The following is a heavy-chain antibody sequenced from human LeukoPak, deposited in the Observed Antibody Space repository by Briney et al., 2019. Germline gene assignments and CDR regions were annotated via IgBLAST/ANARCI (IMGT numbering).Heavy chain of an antibody. CDR2: IYPGDSDT. V-gene: IGHV5-51*01. D-gene: IGHD3-3*01. Sequence: GESLKISCKGSGYSFTSYWTGWVRQMPGKGLEWMGIIYPGDSDTRYSPSFQGQVTISADKSNSTAYLQWSSLKASDTAMYYCARLNLRFLEWLFTPGVFDYWGQGTLVTVSS. CDR3: ARLNLRFLEWLFTPGVFDY. CDR1: GYSFTSYW. J-gene: IGHJ4*02.